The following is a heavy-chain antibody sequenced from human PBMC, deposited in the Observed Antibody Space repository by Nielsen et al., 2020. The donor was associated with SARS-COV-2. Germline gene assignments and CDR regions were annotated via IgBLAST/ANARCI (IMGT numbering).Heavy chain of an antibody. Sequence: ASVKVSCKASGYTFTGYYMHWVRQAPGQGLEWMGWINPNSGGTNYAQKFQGWVTMTRDTSISTAYMELSRLRSDDTAVYYCAREYYDFWSGNPPGFDYWGQGTLVTVSS. D-gene: IGHD3-3*01. CDR1: GYTFTGYY. V-gene: IGHV1-2*04. CDR3: AREYYDFWSGNPPGFDY. CDR2: INPNSGGT. J-gene: IGHJ4*02.